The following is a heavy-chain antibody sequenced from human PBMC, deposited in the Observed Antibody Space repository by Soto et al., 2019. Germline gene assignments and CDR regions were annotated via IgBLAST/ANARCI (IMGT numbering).Heavy chain of an antibody. CDR2: INHSGST. D-gene: IGHD2-2*01. CDR1: GGSFSGHY. CDR3: ARGIRSRPPPYCSSTSCYVWFDP. Sequence: SETLSLTCAVYGGSFSGHYWSWIRQPPGKGLEWIGEINHSGSTNYNPSLKSRVTISVDTSKNQFSLKLSSVTAADTAVYYCARGIRSRPPPYCSSTSCYVWFDPWGQGTLVTVSS. J-gene: IGHJ5*02. V-gene: IGHV4-34*01.